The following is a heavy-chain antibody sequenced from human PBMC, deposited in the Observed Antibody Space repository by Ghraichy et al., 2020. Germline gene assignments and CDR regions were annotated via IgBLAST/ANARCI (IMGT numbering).Heavy chain of an antibody. CDR1: GFSFDSYA. D-gene: IGHD3-10*01. CDR3: VKDRLGSVGSLIWANAYDI. Sequence: GESLNISCAASGFSFDSYAMNWVRQFPGKGLEWVAGISGNTESTKYADSVTGRFTISRDNSKSSIYLQMNNLRVEDTAVYYCVKDRLGSVGSLIWANAYDIRGQGTRLSVSS. CDR2: ISGNTEST. V-gene: IGHV3-23*01. J-gene: IGHJ3*01.